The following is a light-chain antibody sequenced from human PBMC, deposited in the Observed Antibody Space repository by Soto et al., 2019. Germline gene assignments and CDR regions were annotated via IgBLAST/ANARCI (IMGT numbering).Light chain of an antibody. Sequence: IVMTQSPLSLPVTPGEPASISCRSSQSLLHSNGYNYLDWFLQKPGQSPQLLIYLGSHRASGVPDRFSGSGSGTDFPLKISRVEAEDVGVYYCVQALQTPGLTFGGGNKGEIK. V-gene: IGKV2-28*01. CDR2: LGS. J-gene: IGKJ4*01. CDR3: VQALQTPGLT. CDR1: QSLLHSNGYNY.